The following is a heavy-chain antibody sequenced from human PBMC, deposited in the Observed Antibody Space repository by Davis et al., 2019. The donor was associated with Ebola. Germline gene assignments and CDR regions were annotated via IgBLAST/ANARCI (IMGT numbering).Heavy chain of an antibody. V-gene: IGHV3-30-3*01. CDR2: ISYDGSNK. Sequence: GGSLRLSCAASGFTFSSYAMSWVRQAPGKGLEWVAVISYDGSNKYYADSVKGRFTISRDNSKNTLYLQMNSLRAEDTAVYYCARGTGLYYYYGMDVWGQGTTVTVSS. J-gene: IGHJ6*02. CDR3: ARGTGLYYYYGMDV. D-gene: IGHD3/OR15-3a*01. CDR1: GFTFSSYA.